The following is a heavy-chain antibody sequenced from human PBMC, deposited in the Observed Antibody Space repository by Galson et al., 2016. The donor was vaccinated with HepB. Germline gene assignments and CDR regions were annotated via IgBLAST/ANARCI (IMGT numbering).Heavy chain of an antibody. CDR2: IQKDGSEL. Sequence: SLRLSCAASGVSLGNYWMNWARQAPGKGLEWLANIQKDGSELNYVDSVKGRFTISRDNAKSSLFLKLNTRRVEDTAVYYCTREFDLWGRGTQVTVSS. J-gene: IGHJ2*01. V-gene: IGHV3-7*04. CDR3: TREFDL. CDR1: GVSLGNYW.